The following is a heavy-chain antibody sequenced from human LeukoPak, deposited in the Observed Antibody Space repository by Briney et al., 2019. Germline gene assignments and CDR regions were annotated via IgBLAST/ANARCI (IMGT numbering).Heavy chain of an antibody. CDR3: ATAEGYCSSTSCYGHDAFDI. Sequence: DPSETLSLTCTVSGASISSYYWSWIRQPPGKGLEWIGSIYHSGSTYYNPSLKSRVTISVDTSKNQFSLKLSSVTAADTAVYYCATAEGYCSSTSCYGHDAFDIWGQGTMVTVSS. D-gene: IGHD2-2*01. CDR1: GASISSYY. CDR2: IYHSGST. J-gene: IGHJ3*02. V-gene: IGHV4-38-2*02.